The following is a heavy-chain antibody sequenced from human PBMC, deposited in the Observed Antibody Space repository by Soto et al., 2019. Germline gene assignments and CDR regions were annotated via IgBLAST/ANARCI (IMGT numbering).Heavy chain of an antibody. CDR3: ARENSYFDY. CDR1: GYTFRNFG. J-gene: IGHJ4*02. CDR2: ISAYNANA. V-gene: IGHV1-18*01. Sequence: QIQLLQSGAEVKKPGASVKVTCKASGYTFRNFGISWVRQAPGQGLEWMGWISAYNANANYAQKFQGRLTITAATSTSTAYMELRSLRSDDTAVYYCARENSYFDYWGQGTLVTVS.